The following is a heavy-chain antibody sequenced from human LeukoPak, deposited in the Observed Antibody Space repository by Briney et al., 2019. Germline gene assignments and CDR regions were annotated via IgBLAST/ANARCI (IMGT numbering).Heavy chain of an antibody. J-gene: IGHJ4*02. D-gene: IGHD5-18*01. CDR1: GGSISSSNYS. Sequence: SETLSLTCTVSGGSISSSNYSWGWIRQPPGKGLEWIGTIYYSGSTYYNPSLKSRVTITVDTSKNQFSLKLSSVTAADTAVYYCARGTGYRAPPHFDYWGQGTLVTVSS. CDR2: IYYSGST. CDR3: ARGTGYRAPPHFDY. V-gene: IGHV4-39*01.